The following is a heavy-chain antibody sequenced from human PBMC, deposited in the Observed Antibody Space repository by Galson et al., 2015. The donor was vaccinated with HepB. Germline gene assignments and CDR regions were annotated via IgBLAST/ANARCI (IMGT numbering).Heavy chain of an antibody. D-gene: IGHD3-16*01. Sequence: CAISGDSVSNSSVAWNWTRQSPSRGLEWLGRTYYRSKWYNDYAVSVKSRISINPDTSKNQFSLQLNSVTPEDTAVYYCARLYLGYPYYFDSWGQGTLVTVSS. J-gene: IGHJ4*02. V-gene: IGHV6-1*01. CDR3: ARLYLGYPYYFDS. CDR1: GDSVSNSSVA. CDR2: TYYRSKWYN.